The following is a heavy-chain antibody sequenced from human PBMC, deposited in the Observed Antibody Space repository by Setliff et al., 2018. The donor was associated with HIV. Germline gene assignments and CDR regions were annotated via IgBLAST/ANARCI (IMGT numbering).Heavy chain of an antibody. CDR1: GGSFSGYY. CDR2: INHSGGT. D-gene: IGHD4-17*01. Sequence: SETLSLTCAVYGGSFSGYYWTWIRQPPGKGLEWIGDINHSGGTNYNPSLKSRVTISADTSKNQFSLKVNSVTAADTALYYCARPIPYGLDWYFDLWGRGTLVTVSS. V-gene: IGHV4-34*01. J-gene: IGHJ2*01. CDR3: ARPIPYGLDWYFDL.